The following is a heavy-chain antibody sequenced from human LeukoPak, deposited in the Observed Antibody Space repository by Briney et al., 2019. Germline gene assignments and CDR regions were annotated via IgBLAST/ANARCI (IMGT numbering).Heavy chain of an antibody. CDR2: IRRNTYGGTT. CDR1: GFTFGDYA. Sequence: GGSLRLSCTASGFTFGDYALSWVRQAPGKGLEWVGFIRRNTYGGTTEYAAPVKGRSTISRDDSKSIAYLQMNSLKTEDTSVYYCATLRGGTYYTFDYWGQGTLVTVSS. CDR3: ATLRGGTYYTFDY. V-gene: IGHV3-49*04. D-gene: IGHD1-26*01. J-gene: IGHJ4*02.